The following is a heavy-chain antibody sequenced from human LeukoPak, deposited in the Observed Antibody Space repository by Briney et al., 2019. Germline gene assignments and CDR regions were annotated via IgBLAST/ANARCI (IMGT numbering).Heavy chain of an antibody. CDR2: IYPGDSDT. J-gene: IGHJ3*02. D-gene: IGHD4-17*01. Sequence: GESLKISCKGSGYSFTSYWIGWVRQMPGKGLEWMGIIYPGDSDTRYSPSLQGQVTISADKSISTAYLQWSSLKASDTAMYYCARLCGMDGDSSTDAFDIWGQGTMVTVSS. CDR3: ARLCGMDGDSSTDAFDI. CDR1: GYSFTSYW. V-gene: IGHV5-51*01.